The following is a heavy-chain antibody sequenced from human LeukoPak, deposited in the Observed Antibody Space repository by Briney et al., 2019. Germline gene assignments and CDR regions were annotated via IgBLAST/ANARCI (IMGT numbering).Heavy chain of an antibody. V-gene: IGHV3-23*01. D-gene: IGHD3-22*01. CDR3: AKGHPIGSDYYDSSGYSPYYYYGMDV. J-gene: IGHJ6*02. CDR2: LSGSGGST. Sequence: GGSLRLSCAASGFTFSSYAMSWVRQAPGKGLEWVSALSGSGGSTYYADSVKGRFTISRDNSKNTLYLQMNSLRAEDTAVYYCAKGHPIGSDYYDSSGYSPYYYYGMDVWGQGTTVTLSS. CDR1: GFTFSSYA.